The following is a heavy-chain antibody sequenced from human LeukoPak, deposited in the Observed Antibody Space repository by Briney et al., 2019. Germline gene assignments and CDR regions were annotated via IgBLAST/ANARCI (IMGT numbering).Heavy chain of an antibody. CDR2: ISGSGGST. CDR3: AKDPPKVRGVIGYFDY. V-gene: IGHV3-23*01. Sequence: SGGSLRLSCAASGFTFSSYAMSWVRQAPGKGLEWVSAISGSGGSTYYADSVKGRFTISRDNSKNTLYLQMNSLRAEDTAVYYCAKDPPKVRGVIGYFDYWGQGTLVTVSS. J-gene: IGHJ4*02. CDR1: GFTFSSYA. D-gene: IGHD3-10*01.